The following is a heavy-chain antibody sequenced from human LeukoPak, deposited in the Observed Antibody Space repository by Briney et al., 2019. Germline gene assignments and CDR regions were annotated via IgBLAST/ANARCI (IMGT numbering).Heavy chain of an antibody. J-gene: IGHJ4*02. CDR3: ASSNGYSSGWYLPITDY. CDR1: GGTFGSYA. CDR2: IIPIFGTA. Sequence: GASVKVSCKASGGTFGSYAISWVRQAPGQGLEWMGGIIPIFGTANYAQKFQGRVTITADKSTSTAYMELSSLRSEDTAVYYCASSNGYSSGWYLPITDYWGQGTLVTVSS. D-gene: IGHD6-19*01. V-gene: IGHV1-69*06.